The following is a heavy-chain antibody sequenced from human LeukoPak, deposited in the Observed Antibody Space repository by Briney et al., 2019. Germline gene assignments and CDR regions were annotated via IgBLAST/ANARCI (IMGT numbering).Heavy chain of an antibody. Sequence: GGSLRLSCAASGFTFSSYAMHWVRQAPGKGLEWVLVISYDGSNKYYADSVKGRFTISRDTSKTTLDLQMNSLRAEATAVYYCASGAVDGIFAFDYWGQGTLVTVSS. D-gene: IGHD6-19*01. V-gene: IGHV3-30-3*01. J-gene: IGHJ4*02. CDR3: ASGAVDGIFAFDY. CDR2: ISYDGSNK. CDR1: GFTFSSYA.